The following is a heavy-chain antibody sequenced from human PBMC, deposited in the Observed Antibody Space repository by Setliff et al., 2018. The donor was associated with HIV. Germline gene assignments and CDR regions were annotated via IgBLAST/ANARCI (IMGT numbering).Heavy chain of an antibody. D-gene: IGHD3-3*01. J-gene: IGHJ6*02. CDR3: ARDNLYYNLYDGSPVYGMDV. CDR2: ISIGSGGAI. Sequence: GGSLRLSCAASGFTFRNYNFNWVRQAPGRGLEWVSSISIGSGGAIDYADSVQGRFTISRDNSKNSLYLQMNGLRVEDTGVYYCARDNLYYNLYDGSPVYGMDVWGQGTTVTVSS. V-gene: IGHV3-21*01. CDR1: GFTFRNYN.